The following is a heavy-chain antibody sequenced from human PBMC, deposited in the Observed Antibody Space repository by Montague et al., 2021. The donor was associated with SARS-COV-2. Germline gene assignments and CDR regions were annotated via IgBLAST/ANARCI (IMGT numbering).Heavy chain of an antibody. CDR2: ISYDGKNQ. D-gene: IGHD1-26*01. CDR3: AKDQVYRGRSSPFDS. J-gene: IGHJ4*02. Sequence: SLRLSCAASGFTFSSYGMHWVRQAPGKGPEWVAAISYDGKNQNYGEFVKGRFIIPRDNTRNTLGLQMNSLRAEDTALYYCAKDQVYRGRSSPFDSWGQGTLVSVSS. CDR1: GFTFSSYG. V-gene: IGHV3-30*18.